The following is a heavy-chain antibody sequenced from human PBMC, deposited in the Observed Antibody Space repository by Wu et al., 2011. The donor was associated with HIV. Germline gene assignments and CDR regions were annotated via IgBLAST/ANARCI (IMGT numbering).Heavy chain of an antibody. CDR1: GYTFTGFY. J-gene: IGHJ4*02. D-gene: IGHD7-27*01. CDR2: ITPVLNTV. V-gene: IGHV1-69*18. Sequence: QVQLVQSGAEVKKPGASVKVSCKASGYTFTGFYMHWLRQAPGQGLEWMGRITPVLNTVDYAQKFQSRVTITADESTSTVYVELRGLRSEDTAVYYCARGSVNWALFDYWGQGTLVTVSS. CDR3: ARGSVNWALFDY.